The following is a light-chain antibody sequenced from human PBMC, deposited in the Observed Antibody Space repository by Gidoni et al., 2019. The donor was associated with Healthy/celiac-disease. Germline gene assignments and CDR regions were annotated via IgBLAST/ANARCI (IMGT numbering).Light chain of an antibody. Sequence: EIVMTQLPATLSVSPGERATLSCRASQSVSSNLAWYQQKPGQAPRLLIYGASTRATGIPARFSGSGSGTEFTLTISSLQSEDFAVYYCQQYNNWPWTFRQGTKVEIK. CDR3: QQYNNWPWT. V-gene: IGKV3-15*01. J-gene: IGKJ1*01. CDR1: QSVSSN. CDR2: GAS.